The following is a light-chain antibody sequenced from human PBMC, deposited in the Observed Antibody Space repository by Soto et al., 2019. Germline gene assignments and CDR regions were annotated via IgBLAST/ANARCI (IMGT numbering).Light chain of an antibody. V-gene: IGLV2-14*01. CDR3: SSYTNINTRAGV. CDR1: SSDVGGYNY. Sequence: QSVLAQPASVSGSPGQSITISCTGTSSDVGGYNYVSWYQQHPGKAPKLIIYEVTDRPSGVSNRFSGSKSGNTASLTISGLQAEDEAEYYCSSYTNINTRAGVFGTGTKVTVL. J-gene: IGLJ1*01. CDR2: EVT.